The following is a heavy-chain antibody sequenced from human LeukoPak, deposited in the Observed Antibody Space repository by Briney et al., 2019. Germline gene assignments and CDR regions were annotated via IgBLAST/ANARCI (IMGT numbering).Heavy chain of an antibody. D-gene: IGHD5-12*01. CDR1: GYSISSGYY. V-gene: IGHV4-38-2*02. J-gene: IGHJ4*02. Sequence: SETLSLTCTVSGYSISSGYYWGWIRQPPGKGLEWIGSIYHSGSTYYNPSLKSRVTISVDTSKNQFSLKLSSVTAADTAVYYCARDSGFGDIVATIYFDYWGQGTLVTVSS. CDR3: ARDSGFGDIVATIYFDY. CDR2: IYHSGST.